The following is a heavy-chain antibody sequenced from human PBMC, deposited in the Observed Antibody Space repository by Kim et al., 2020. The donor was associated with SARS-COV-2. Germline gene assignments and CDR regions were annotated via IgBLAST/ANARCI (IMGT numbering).Heavy chain of an antibody. V-gene: IGHV1-18*01. J-gene: IGHJ3*02. CDR2: ISAYNGNT. CDR1: GYTFTSYG. D-gene: IGHD3-3*01. CDR3: ATDFRITIFGVPPSGAFDI. Sequence: ASVKVSCKASGYTFTSYGISWVRQAPGQGLEWMGWISAYNGNTNYAQKLQGRVTMTTDTSTSTAYMELRSLRSDDTAVYYCATDFRITIFGVPPSGAFDIWGQGTMVTVSS.